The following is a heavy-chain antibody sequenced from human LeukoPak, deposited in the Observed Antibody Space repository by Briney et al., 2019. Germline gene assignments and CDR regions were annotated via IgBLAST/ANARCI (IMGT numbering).Heavy chain of an antibody. CDR1: GFTFSSYG. J-gene: IGHJ4*02. V-gene: IGHV3-30*02. D-gene: IGHD2-2*01. CDR2: IRYDGSNK. Sequence: GGSLRLSCAASGFTFSSYGMHWVRQAPGKGLEWVAFIRYDGSNKHYADSVKGRFTISRDNSKNTLNLQMNSLRAEDTAVYYCAKSSTSPYYFDHWGQGTLVTVSS. CDR3: AKSSTSPYYFDH.